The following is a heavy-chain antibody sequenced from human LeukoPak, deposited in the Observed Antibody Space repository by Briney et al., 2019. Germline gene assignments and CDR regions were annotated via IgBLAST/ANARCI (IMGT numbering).Heavy chain of an antibody. Sequence: SETLSLTCTVSSDSITPYYWSWIRQSPGKGLEWIGYISYSGNINYSPSLQSRVTISVDTSRNQFSLKLNSVTAADTAVYYCAREPPYSGWFDPWGQGTLVTVSS. D-gene: IGHD1-26*01. CDR3: AREPPYSGWFDP. CDR1: SDSITPYY. V-gene: IGHV4-59*01. J-gene: IGHJ5*02. CDR2: ISYSGNI.